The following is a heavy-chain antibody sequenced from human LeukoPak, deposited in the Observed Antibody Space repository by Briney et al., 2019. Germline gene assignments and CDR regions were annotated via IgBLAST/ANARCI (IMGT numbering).Heavy chain of an antibody. CDR3: ARSSDYCYDSSGYYYRHFDY. D-gene: IGHD3-22*01. CDR2: ISAYNGNT. J-gene: IGHJ4*02. V-gene: IGHV1-18*01. CDR1: GYTFTSYG. Sequence: ASVNVSCKASGYTFTSYGISWVRQAPGQGLEWMGWISAYNGNTNYAQKLQGRVTMTTDTSTSTAYMELRSLRSDDTAVYYCARSSDYCYDSSGYYYRHFDYWGQGTLVTVSS.